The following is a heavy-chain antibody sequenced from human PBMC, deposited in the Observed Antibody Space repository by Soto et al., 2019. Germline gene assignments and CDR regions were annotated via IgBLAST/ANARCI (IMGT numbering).Heavy chain of an antibody. CDR2: ISSSGSTI. V-gene: IGHV3-11*01. D-gene: IGHD1-1*01. CDR1: GFTFSDYY. Sequence: GGSLRLSCAASGFTFSDYYMSWIRQAPGKGLEWVSYISSSGSTIYYADSVKGRFTISRDNAKNSLYLQMNSLRAEDTAVYYCARVGNNWNDAHYYYYYMDVWGKGTTVTVSS. CDR3: ARVGNNWNDAHYYYYYMDV. J-gene: IGHJ6*03.